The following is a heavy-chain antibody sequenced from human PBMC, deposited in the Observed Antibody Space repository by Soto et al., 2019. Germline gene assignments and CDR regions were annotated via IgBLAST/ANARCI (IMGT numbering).Heavy chain of an antibody. D-gene: IGHD6-19*01. CDR2: IRTKTNNYAT. J-gene: IGHJ4*02. CDR3: TAMAGIDY. Sequence: GGSLRLSCAASGFTFSGSGIHWVRQASGKGLEWVGRIRTKTNNYATEYAASVKGRFTISRDDSKNMAYLQMNSLKTEDTAVYYCTAMAGIDYWGQGTLVTVSS. CDR1: GFTFSGSG. V-gene: IGHV3-73*01.